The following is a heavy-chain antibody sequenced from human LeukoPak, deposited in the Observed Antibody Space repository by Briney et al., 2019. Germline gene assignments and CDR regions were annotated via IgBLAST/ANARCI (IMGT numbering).Heavy chain of an antibody. CDR2: IYYSGSA. Sequence: PSETLSLPCGVYGGSFSGYYWNWIRQPPGKGLEWIGYIYYSGSAKYNPSLKSRVTISVDTSKNQFSLKLSSVTAADTAVYYCARSYGSGNYFDYWGQGTLVTVSS. CDR1: GGSFSGYY. D-gene: IGHD3-10*01. V-gene: IGHV4-59*01. CDR3: ARSYGSGNYFDY. J-gene: IGHJ4*02.